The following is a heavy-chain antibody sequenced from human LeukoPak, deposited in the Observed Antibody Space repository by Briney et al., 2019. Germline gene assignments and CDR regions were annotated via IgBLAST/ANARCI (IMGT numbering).Heavy chain of an antibody. CDR3: AKMSGSYHFDY. D-gene: IGHD1-26*01. Sequence: GGSLRLSCAASGFTFSSFAMSWVRQASGKGLEWVSAISGSGGSTYYADSVKGRFTISRDNSKNTLYLQMNSLRAEDTAVYYCAKMSGSYHFDYWGQGTLVTVSS. V-gene: IGHV3-23*01. CDR2: ISGSGGST. J-gene: IGHJ4*02. CDR1: GFTFSSFA.